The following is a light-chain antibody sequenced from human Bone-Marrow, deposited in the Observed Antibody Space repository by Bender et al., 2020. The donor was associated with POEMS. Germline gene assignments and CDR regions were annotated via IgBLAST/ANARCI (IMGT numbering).Light chain of an antibody. J-gene: IGLJ2*01. Sequence: QSALTQPASVSGSPGQSITISCTRSSSDVGGYYSVSWYQHHPDKAPEVMIYDVSRRPSGVSNRFSGSKSGNTASLTISGLQPDDEAYYYCCSYAGSVTSIFGSGTKLTVL. CDR1: SSDVGGYYS. V-gene: IGLV2-23*02. CDR2: DVS. CDR3: CSYAGSVTSI.